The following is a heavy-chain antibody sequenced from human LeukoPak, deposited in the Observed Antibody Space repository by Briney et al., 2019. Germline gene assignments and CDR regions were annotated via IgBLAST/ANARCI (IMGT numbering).Heavy chain of an antibody. CDR2: ISTSGGTT. J-gene: IGHJ4*02. D-gene: IGHD3-22*01. CDR1: GFTFSSYA. Sequence: GGSLRLSCAASGFTFSSYAMSWVRQAPGKGLEWVSGISTSGGTTSYAESVKGRFTISRDNPRNTLYMEMNSLRDEDTAVYYCAIMHRYYDGSGYWVQWGQGPLVTVSS. CDR3: AIMHRYYDGSGYWVQ. V-gene: IGHV3-23*01.